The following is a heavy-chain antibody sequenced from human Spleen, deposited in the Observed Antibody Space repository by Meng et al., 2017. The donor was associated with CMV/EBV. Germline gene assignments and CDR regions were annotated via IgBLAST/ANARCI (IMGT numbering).Heavy chain of an antibody. CDR2: IYYSGST. CDR3: ARGYTDYYYGMDV. V-gene: IGHV4-59*01. Sequence: SETLSLTCTVSGGSISGYYWSWIRQPPGKGLEWIGYIYYSGSTNYNPSLKSRVTISVDTSKNQFSLKLSSVTAADTAVYYCARGYTDYYYGMDVWGQGTTVTVSS. D-gene: IGHD5-12*01. J-gene: IGHJ6*02. CDR1: GGSISGYY.